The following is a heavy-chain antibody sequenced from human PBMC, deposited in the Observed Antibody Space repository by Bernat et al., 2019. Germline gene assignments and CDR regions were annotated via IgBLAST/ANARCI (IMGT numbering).Heavy chain of an antibody. CDR1: GFTFGSYG. CDR2: ISYDGSHK. V-gene: IGHV3-30*18. CDR3: AKVLTGYYYYMDV. J-gene: IGHJ6*03. Sequence: QVQLVESGGGVVQPGGSLRLSCAASGFTFGSYGIHWVRQAPGKGLEWVAGISYDGSHKYYADSVKGRFTISRDNSKNTVYLQMNSLRADDTAVYYCAKVLTGYYYYMDVWGKGTTVTVSS.